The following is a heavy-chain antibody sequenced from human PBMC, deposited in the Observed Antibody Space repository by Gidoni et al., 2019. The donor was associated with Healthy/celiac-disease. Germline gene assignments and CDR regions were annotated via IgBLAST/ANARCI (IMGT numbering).Heavy chain of an antibody. J-gene: IGHJ6*03. CDR1: GFTFSSYG. Sequence: QVQLVESGGGVVQPGRSLRLSCAASGFTFSSYGMHWVRQAPGKGLEWVAVIWYDGSNKYYADSVKGRFTISRDNSKNTLYLQMNSLRAEDTAVYYCARDGIVGAIEGSPDYYMDVWGKGTTVTVSS. CDR2: IWYDGSNK. CDR3: ARDGIVGAIEGSPDYYMDV. D-gene: IGHD1-26*01. V-gene: IGHV3-33*01.